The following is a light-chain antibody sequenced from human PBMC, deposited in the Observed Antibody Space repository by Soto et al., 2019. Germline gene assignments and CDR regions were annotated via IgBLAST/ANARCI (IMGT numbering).Light chain of an antibody. CDR3: QHYGSMLA. CDR2: DAS. J-gene: IGKJ5*01. Sequence: DIQMTQSPYTLSASVGERVTIACRASQRVSSKLAWYQQKPGKAPRVVIYDASSLESGIPARFSGSGSGTEFILTINSLEPDDFAAYCCQHYGSMLAFGQGTRVDIK. CDR1: QRVSSK. V-gene: IGKV1-5*01.